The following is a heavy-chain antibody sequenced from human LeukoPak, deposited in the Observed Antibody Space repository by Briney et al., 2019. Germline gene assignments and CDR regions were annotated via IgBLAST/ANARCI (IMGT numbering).Heavy chain of an antibody. D-gene: IGHD4-17*01. CDR3: ANEIRPNDY. J-gene: IGHJ4*02. V-gene: IGHV3-23*01. CDR2: ISISGGTT. CDR1: GFTFSNHA. Sequence: GGSLRLSCAASGFTFSNHAMSWVRQAPGKGLEWVSSISISGGTTYYADSVKGRFTISRENSKSTLYLQMNNLRADDTAVYYCANEIRPNDYWGQGTLVTVSS.